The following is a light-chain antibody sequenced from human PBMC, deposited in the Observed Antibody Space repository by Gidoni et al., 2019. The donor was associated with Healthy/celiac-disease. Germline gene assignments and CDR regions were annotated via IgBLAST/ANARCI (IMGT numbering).Light chain of an antibody. Sequence: DIQMTQSPSSLSASVGDRVTITCQASQDISNYLNWYQPKPGKAPKLLIYDASNLETGVPSRFSGSGSGTDFTFTISSLQPEDIATYYCQQYDNLLITFGQGTRLEIK. J-gene: IGKJ5*01. V-gene: IGKV1-33*01. CDR1: QDISNY. CDR3: QQYDNLLIT. CDR2: DAS.